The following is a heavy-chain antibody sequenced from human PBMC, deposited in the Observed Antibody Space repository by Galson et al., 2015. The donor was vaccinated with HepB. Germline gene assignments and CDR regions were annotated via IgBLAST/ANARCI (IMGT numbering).Heavy chain of an antibody. CDR3: TTEATNKDYYENWYFDL. J-gene: IGHJ2*01. CDR2: IKSKTDGGTT. V-gene: IGHV3-15*01. Sequence: SLRLSCAASGFTFSNAWMSWVRQAPGKGLEWVGRIKSKTDGGTTDYAAPVKGRFTISRDDSKNTLYLQMNSLKTEDTAVYYCTTEATNKDYYENWYFDLWGRGTLVTVSS. D-gene: IGHD3-22*01. CDR1: GFTFSNAW.